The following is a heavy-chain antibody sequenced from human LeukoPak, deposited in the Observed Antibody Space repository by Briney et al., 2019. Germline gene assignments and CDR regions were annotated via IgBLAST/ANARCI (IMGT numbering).Heavy chain of an antibody. D-gene: IGHD5-18*01. Sequence: GESLKISCKGSGYGFTSYWIGWVRQMPGKGLEWMGIIYPGDSDTRYSPSFQGQVTISADKSISTAYLQWSSLKASDTAMYYCARQFGYSYGPVGYYYYYYMDVWGKGTTVTVSS. CDR2: IYPGDSDT. CDR3: ARQFGYSYGPVGYYYYYYMDV. CDR1: GYGFTSYW. J-gene: IGHJ6*03. V-gene: IGHV5-51*01.